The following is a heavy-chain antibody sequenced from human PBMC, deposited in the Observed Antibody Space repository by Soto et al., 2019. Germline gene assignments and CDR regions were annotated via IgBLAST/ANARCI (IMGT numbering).Heavy chain of an antibody. CDR1: GFTFSSYG. D-gene: IGHD3-22*01. V-gene: IGHV3-33*01. J-gene: IGHJ4*02. CDR3: ARDYYDSSGSIDY. CDR2: IWYDGSNK. Sequence: QVQLVESGGGVVQPGRSLRLSCAASGFTFSSYGMHWVRQAPGKGLEWVAVIWYDGSNKYYADSVKGRFTISRDNSKNTLYLQMNSLRAEDTAVYYCARDYYDSSGSIDYWGQGTLVTVSS.